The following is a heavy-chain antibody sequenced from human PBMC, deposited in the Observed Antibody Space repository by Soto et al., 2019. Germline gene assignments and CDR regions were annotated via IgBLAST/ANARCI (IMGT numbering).Heavy chain of an antibody. CDR3: ARARGGAHALDI. D-gene: IGHD3-16*01. Sequence: QVQLVQSGAEVKKPGASVKISCKASGYSFTRYYMHWVRQAPGQGLEWMGIINPRGGSTTYEQKFEGRVTLTRDTSTSTVMTRDTSTSTLYMELRSLRSEDTAVYYCARARGGAHALDIWGRGTMVTVSS. CDR2: INPRGGST. J-gene: IGHJ3*02. CDR1: GYSFTRYY. V-gene: IGHV1-46*03.